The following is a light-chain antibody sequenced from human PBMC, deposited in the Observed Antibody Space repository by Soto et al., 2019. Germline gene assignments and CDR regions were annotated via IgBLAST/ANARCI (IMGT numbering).Light chain of an antibody. Sequence: DIVMTQSPDSLAVSLGERATINCKSSQSVLYSSNNKNYLSWYQQKPGQPPKLLISWASTRESGVPDRFSGSGSGTDFTLTITSLRAEDVAVYYCQQYYGTPYAFGQGTKLEIK. CDR1: QSVLYSSNNKNY. CDR3: QQYYGTPYA. V-gene: IGKV4-1*01. J-gene: IGKJ2*01. CDR2: WAS.